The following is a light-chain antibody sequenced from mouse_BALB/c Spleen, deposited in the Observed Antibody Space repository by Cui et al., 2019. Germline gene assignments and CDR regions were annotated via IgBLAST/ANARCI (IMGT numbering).Light chain of an antibody. CDR2: STS. V-gene: IGKV4-80*01. J-gene: IGKJ1*01. Sequence: QIVITQSPAIMSASLGEEITLTCSANSIVSYMHWYQQKSGTSPKLLIYSTSNLASGVPSRFSGSGSGTFYSLTISSVEAEDTADYYCHQWSSYPWTFGGGTKLEIK. CDR1: SIVSY. CDR3: HQWSSYPWT.